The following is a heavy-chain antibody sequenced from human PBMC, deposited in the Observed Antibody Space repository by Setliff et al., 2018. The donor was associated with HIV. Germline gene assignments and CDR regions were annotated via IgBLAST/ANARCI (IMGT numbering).Heavy chain of an antibody. Sequence: GGSLRLSCVASGFTFKTFAMHWVRQAPGKGLEWVSVISYDGSRTYYADSVKGRFTMSRDNGKNSVYLQMNSLRPEDTALYYCAKDVGYYYYMDVWGEGTTVTVSS. CDR3: AKDVGYYYYMDV. V-gene: IGHV3-30*01. J-gene: IGHJ6*03. CDR1: GFTFKTFA. CDR2: ISYDGSRT.